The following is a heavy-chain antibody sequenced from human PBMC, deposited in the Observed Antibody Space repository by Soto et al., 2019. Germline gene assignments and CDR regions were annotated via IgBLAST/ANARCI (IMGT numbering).Heavy chain of an antibody. CDR1: GFTFSNYA. CDR3: AKAYFVWSSEQPYYFDY. V-gene: IGHV3-23*01. D-gene: IGHD3-16*01. J-gene: IGHJ4*02. Sequence: EVQLLDSGGGLVQPGGSLRLSCAASGFTFSNYAMTWVRQGPGKGLEWVSGISGSGGRSYYADSVKGRFTISRDNSKSTLYLQMHRLRAEDTAVYYCAKAYFVWSSEQPYYFDYWGQGTLVTVSS. CDR2: ISGSGGRS.